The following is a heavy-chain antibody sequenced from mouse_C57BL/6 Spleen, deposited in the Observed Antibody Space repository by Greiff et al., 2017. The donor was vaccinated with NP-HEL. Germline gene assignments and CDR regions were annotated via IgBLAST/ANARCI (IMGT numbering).Heavy chain of an antibody. J-gene: IGHJ2*01. CDR2: INPSSGYT. V-gene: IGHV1-7*01. Sequence: VQLQQSGAELAKPGASVKLSCKASGYTFTSYWMHWVKQRPGQGLEWIGYINPSSGYTKYNQKFKDKATLTADKSSSTAYMQLRSLTYEDSAVYYCASSYYGSSYEDYWGQGTTLTVSS. CDR1: GYTFTSYW. CDR3: ASSYYGSSYEDY. D-gene: IGHD1-1*01.